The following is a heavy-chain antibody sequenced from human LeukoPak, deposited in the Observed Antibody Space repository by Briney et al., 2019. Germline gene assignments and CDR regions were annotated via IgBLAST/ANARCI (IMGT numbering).Heavy chain of an antibody. CDR2: ISYDGSNK. Sequence: GRSLRLSCAASGFTFSSYAMHWVRQAPGKGLEWVAVISYDGSNKYYADSVKGRFTISRDNAKNSLYLQLNSLRADDTAVYYCARGAQWVLDYWGQGTLVTVSS. D-gene: IGHD1-26*01. V-gene: IGHV3-30-3*01. CDR3: ARGAQWVLDY. CDR1: GFTFSSYA. J-gene: IGHJ4*02.